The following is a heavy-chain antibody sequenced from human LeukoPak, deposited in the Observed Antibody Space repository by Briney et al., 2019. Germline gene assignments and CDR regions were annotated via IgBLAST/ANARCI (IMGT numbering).Heavy chain of an antibody. CDR1: GSSISSYY. D-gene: IGHD2-15*01. CDR2: IYTSGST. Sequence: PSETLSLTCTVSGSSISSYYWSWIRQPAGKGLEWIGRIYTSGSTNYNPSLKSRVTMSVDTSKNQFSLKLSSVTAADTAVYYCARESPYCSGGSCQNYYYGMDVWGQGTTVTVSS. V-gene: IGHV4-4*07. J-gene: IGHJ6*02. CDR3: ARESPYCSGGSCQNYYYGMDV.